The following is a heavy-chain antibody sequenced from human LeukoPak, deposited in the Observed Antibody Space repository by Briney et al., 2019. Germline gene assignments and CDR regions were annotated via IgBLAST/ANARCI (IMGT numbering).Heavy chain of an antibody. J-gene: IGHJ4*02. CDR3: AKGHVDSGGYYYFEY. CDR2: ISGSGETT. V-gene: IGHV3-23*01. CDR1: GITFSNAW. D-gene: IGHD3-22*01. Sequence: GGSLRLSCVVSGITFSNAWMNWVRQTPGKGLEWVSVISGSGETTSYADSVKGRFTISRDNSGSTLYLQMNSLRVDDTAVYYCAKGHVDSGGYYYFEYWGQGTLVTVSS.